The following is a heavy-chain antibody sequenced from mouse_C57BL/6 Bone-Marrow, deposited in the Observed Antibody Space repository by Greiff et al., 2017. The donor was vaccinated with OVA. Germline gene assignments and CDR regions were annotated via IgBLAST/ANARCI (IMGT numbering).Heavy chain of an antibody. CDR3: AREEGDFWFAY. CDR1: GYSITSGYY. CDR2: ISYDGSN. Sequence: EVKLQESGPGLVKPSQSLSLTCSVTGYSITSGYYWNWIRQFPGNKLEWMGYISYDGSNNYNPSLKNQISITRDTSKNQFFLKLNSVTTEDTATYYGAREEGDFWFAYWGQGTLVTVSA. J-gene: IGHJ3*01. V-gene: IGHV3-6*01.